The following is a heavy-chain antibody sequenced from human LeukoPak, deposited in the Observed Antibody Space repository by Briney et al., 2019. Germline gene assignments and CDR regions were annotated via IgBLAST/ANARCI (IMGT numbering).Heavy chain of an antibody. Sequence: PSETLSLTCTVSDYSISSGYGYYWGWIRQPPGKGLEWIGNIYHSGITYYNHFNSSLKSRVTISVDTSKNQFSLKLSSVTAADTAVYYCARRAFQWLPSRNWFDPWGQGTLVTVSS. J-gene: IGHJ5*02. CDR3: ARRAFQWLPSRNWFDP. CDR1: DYSISSGYGYY. V-gene: IGHV4-38-2*02. CDR2: IYHSGIT. D-gene: IGHD3-22*01.